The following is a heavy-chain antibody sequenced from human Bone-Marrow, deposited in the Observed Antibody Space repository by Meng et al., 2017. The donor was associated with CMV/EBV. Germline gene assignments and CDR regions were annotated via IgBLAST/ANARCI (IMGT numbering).Heavy chain of an antibody. J-gene: IGHJ3*02. Sequence: GESLKISCAASGFTFSSYAMHWVRQAPGKGLEWVAVISYDGSNKYYADSVKGRFIISRDNSKNTLYLQMNSLRSDDTALYYCAREYEYASSYMDDAFDIWGQGTMVTVSS. CDR1: GFTFSSYA. V-gene: IGHV3-30-3*01. D-gene: IGHD6-6*01. CDR2: ISYDGSNK. CDR3: AREYEYASSYMDDAFDI.